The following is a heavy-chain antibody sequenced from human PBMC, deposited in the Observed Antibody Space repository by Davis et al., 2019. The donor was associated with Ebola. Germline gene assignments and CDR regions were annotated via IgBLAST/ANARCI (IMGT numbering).Heavy chain of an antibody. CDR3: ARSVFYDSTGYYVHWYYDL. D-gene: IGHD3-22*01. Sequence: MPSETLSLTCTVSGGSISSYYWNWFRQPPGKGLEWLGNIYYSGSTNYNPSLKSRVTISVDRSKNHFSLKLTSVTAADTAVYYCARSVFYDSTGYYVHWYYDLWGRGTLVTVSS. CDR2: IYYSGST. J-gene: IGHJ2*01. V-gene: IGHV4-59*01. CDR1: GGSISSYY.